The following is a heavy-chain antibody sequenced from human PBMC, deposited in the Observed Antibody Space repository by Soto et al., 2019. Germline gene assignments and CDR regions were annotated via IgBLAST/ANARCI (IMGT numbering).Heavy chain of an antibody. Sequence: EVKLLESGGGLAQPGGSLRLSCVGSGFTFDSYAISWVRQAPGGRLQWIAAISGSADGTDYAHSVRGRFTISRDNAKNTVHLQMESLRVEDTAVYFCAKDTVGGYSFWSGYYSDGLDVWGQGTLVSVS. D-gene: IGHD3-3*01. CDR2: ISGSADGT. CDR3: AKDTVGGYSFWSGYYSDGLDV. CDR1: GFTFDSYA. J-gene: IGHJ3*01. V-gene: IGHV3-23*01.